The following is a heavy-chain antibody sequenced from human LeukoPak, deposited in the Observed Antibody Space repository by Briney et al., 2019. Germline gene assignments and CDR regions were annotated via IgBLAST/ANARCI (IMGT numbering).Heavy chain of an antibody. V-gene: IGHV3-74*01. CDR3: ARDFKDVSP. J-gene: IGHJ5*02. Sequence: AGGSLRLSCAASGFPFSSFWMHWVRHAPGQGPVWVSGIKTDGSDTRYADSVKGRFTISRDNAKSTLYLQMNSLRAEDTAMYYCARDFKDVSPWGPGTLVTVSS. CDR2: IKTDGSDT. CDR1: GFPFSSFW.